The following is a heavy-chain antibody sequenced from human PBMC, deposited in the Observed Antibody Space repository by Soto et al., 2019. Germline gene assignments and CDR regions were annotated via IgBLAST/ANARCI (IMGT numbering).Heavy chain of an antibody. J-gene: IGHJ3*01. V-gene: IGHV3-23*01. CDR2: ISGSGGSA. D-gene: IGHD6-19*01. Sequence: EVQLLESGGGLVRPGESLRLSCTTSGFTFNNYAMNWVRQAPGKGLEWVSFISGSGGSAYYADSVQGRFTISRDNSRNTLYLQMYSLRAEDTAIYSCVREGGGRYSPGSFDLWDRGTKVTVSS. CDR1: GFTFNNYA. CDR3: VREGGGRYSPGSFDL.